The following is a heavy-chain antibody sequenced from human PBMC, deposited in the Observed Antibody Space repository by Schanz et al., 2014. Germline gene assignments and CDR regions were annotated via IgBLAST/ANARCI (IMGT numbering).Heavy chain of an antibody. D-gene: IGHD2-2*01. J-gene: IGHJ4*02. CDR2: ISDSGDST. Sequence: DLVESGGGLVKPGGSLRLSCAASGFTFSDYYMTWIRQAPGKGLEWVSDISDSGDSTHYADSVKGRFTISRDNAKNSLFLQMNSLSAEDTAVYYCAKVAPAATYLDSWGLGTLVTVSS. CDR1: GFTFSDYY. V-gene: IGHV3-11*01. CDR3: AKVAPAATYLDS.